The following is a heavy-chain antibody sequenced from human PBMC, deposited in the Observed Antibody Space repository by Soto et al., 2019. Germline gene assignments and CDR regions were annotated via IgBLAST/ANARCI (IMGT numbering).Heavy chain of an antibody. CDR1: AFTFSSYG. Sequence: PGGSLRLSCAASAFTFSSYGMHSVRQAPGKGLEWVAVIWYDGSNKYYADSVKGRFTISRDNSKNTLYLQMNSLRAEDTAVYYCARDTAGYDYVRRSPDYWGQGNLVTVSS. V-gene: IGHV3-33*01. J-gene: IGHJ4*02. D-gene: IGHD3-16*01. CDR2: IWYDGSNK. CDR3: ARDTAGYDYVRRSPDY.